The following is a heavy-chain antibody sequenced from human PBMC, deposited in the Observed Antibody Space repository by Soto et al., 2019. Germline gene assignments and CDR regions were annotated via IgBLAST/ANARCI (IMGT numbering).Heavy chain of an antibody. D-gene: IGHD6-6*01. V-gene: IGHV1-8*01. Sequence: GASVKGSCKASGYTFSSYDINWVRQAPGQGLEWLGWMNPNSAKTGYAQKFQGRVNMTMNTATNTAYMELSSLKSEDTAVYYCARRRAVVAARAYYHYVMDVWGQGTTVTVSS. CDR3: ARRRAVVAARAYYHYVMDV. CDR1: GYTFSSYD. CDR2: MNPNSAKT. J-gene: IGHJ6*02.